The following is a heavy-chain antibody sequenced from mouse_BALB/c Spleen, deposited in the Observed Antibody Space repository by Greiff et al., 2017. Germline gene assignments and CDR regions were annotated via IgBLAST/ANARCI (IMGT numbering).Heavy chain of an antibody. J-gene: IGHJ4*01. Sequence: EVQLQQSGAELVKPGALVKLSCTASGFNIKDTYMHWVKQRPEQGLEWIGRIDPANGNTKYDPKFQGKATITADTSSNTAYLQLSSLTSEDTAVYCCARSYYGSMDYWGQGTSVTGSS. CDR1: GFNIKDTY. CDR3: ARSYYGSMDY. D-gene: IGHD1-1*01. V-gene: IGHV14-3*02. CDR2: IDPANGNT.